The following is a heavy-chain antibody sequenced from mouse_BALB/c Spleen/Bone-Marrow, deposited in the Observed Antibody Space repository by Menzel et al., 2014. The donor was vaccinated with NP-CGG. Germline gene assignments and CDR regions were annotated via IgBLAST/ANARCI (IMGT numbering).Heavy chain of an antibody. CDR2: INPSTGYT. CDR1: GYTFTSYW. V-gene: IGHV1-7*01. Sequence: VQLVEPGAELAKPGASVKMSCKASGYTFTSYWMHWVKQRPGQGLEWIGYINPSTGYTEYNQKFKDKATLTADKSSSTAYMQPSSLTSEDSAVYYCARSGGGYDGFAYWGQGTLVTVSA. D-gene: IGHD2-2*01. CDR3: ARSGGGYDGFAY. J-gene: IGHJ3*01.